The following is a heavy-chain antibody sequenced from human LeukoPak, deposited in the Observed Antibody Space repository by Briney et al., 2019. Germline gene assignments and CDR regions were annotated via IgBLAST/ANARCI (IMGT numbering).Heavy chain of an antibody. D-gene: IGHD3-3*01. V-gene: IGHV1-8*01. CDR3: ARILLDYDFWSGYYTNYYYMDV. CDR1: GYTFTSYD. J-gene: IGHJ6*03. CDR2: MNPDSGNT. Sequence: VASVKVSCKASGYTFTSYDINWVRQATGQGLEWMEWMNPDSGNTGYAQKFQGRVTMTRNTSISTAYMELSSLRSEDTAVYYSARILLDYDFWSGYYTNYYYMDVWGKGTTVTVSS.